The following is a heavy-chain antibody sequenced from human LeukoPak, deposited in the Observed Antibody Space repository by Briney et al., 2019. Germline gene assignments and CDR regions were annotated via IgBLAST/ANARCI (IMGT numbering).Heavy chain of an antibody. J-gene: IGHJ1*01. D-gene: IGHD3-16*01. CDR2: IYYSGTT. V-gene: IGHV4-39*01. CDR3: ARRAGGSYSIVQH. CDR1: GGSIRGSSYY. Sequence: SETLSLTCTVSGGSIRGSSYYWGWIRQPPGKGLEWIESIYYSGTTYYNPSLKRRVTISVDMSKNQFTLKVSSVPAADTAVYYCARRAGGSYSIVQHWGQGTLVTVSS.